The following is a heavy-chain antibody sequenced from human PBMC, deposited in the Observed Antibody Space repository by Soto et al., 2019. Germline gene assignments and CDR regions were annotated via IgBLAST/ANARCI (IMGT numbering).Heavy chain of an antibody. J-gene: IGHJ6*02. CDR1: GFSFTSSA. CDR2: IVVGSGNT. D-gene: IGHD6-25*01. Sequence: ASVKVSCKASGFSFTSSAVQWVRQARGQRLEWIGWIVVGSGNTNYAQKFQERVTITRDMSTSTAYMELSSLRSEDTAVYYCAAGGYPSYGMDVWGQGTTVTVSS. V-gene: IGHV1-58*01. CDR3: AAGGYPSYGMDV.